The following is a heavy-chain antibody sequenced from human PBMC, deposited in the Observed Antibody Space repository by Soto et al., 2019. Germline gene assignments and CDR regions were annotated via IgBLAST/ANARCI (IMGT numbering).Heavy chain of an antibody. Sequence: QVQLVDSGGGLVKPGGSLRLSCAASGFTFSDYYMSWIRQAPGKGLEWVSYISSSSLYTNYADSVKGRFTISSDNAKNSLYLQMNSLRAEDTAVYCCARGGSGWHGDFDYWGQGTLVTVSS. D-gene: IGHD6-19*01. CDR1: GFTFSDYY. V-gene: IGHV3-11*06. CDR2: ISSSSLYT. CDR3: ARGGSGWHGDFDY. J-gene: IGHJ4*02.